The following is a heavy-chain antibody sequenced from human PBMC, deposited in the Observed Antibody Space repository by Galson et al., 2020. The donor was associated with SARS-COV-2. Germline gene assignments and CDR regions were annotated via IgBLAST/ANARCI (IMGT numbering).Heavy chain of an antibody. D-gene: IGHD3-22*01. V-gene: IGHV4-34*01. CDR3: ARGFAGLYDSSGFFGLGVFFYYGLDV. J-gene: IGHJ6*02. CDR1: GGSFSGYS. CDR2: INLSGRT. Sequence: PSETLSLTCAVFGGSFSGYSWTWIRQPPGKGLEWIGEINLSGRTRYNPSLQSRVSMPVDPSKTQFYLRLSSVTAADTAVYYCARGFAGLYDSSGFFGLGVFFYYGLDVWGQGTTVSVSS.